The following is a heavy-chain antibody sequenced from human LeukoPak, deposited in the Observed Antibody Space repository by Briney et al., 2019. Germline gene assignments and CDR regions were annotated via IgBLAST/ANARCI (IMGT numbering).Heavy chain of an antibody. Sequence: SETLSLTCTVSGGSISSYYWSWIRQPPGKGLEWIGYIYYSGSTNYNPSLKCRVTISVDTSKNQFSLKLSSVTAADTAVYYCARDKAAAGTSYPNYYYYGMDVWGQGTTVTVSS. J-gene: IGHJ6*02. CDR1: GGSISSYY. D-gene: IGHD6-13*01. V-gene: IGHV4-59*01. CDR3: ARDKAAAGTSYPNYYYYGMDV. CDR2: IYYSGST.